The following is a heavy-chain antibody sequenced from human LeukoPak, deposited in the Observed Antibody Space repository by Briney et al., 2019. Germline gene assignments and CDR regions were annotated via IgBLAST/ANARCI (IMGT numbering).Heavy chain of an antibody. Sequence: SGGSLRLSCAASGFTFSSYAMSWVRQAPGKGLEWVSAISGSGGSTYYADSVKGLFTISRDNSKNTLYLQMNSLRAEDTAVYYCAKTPIHGGGSYPVPVYWGQGTLVTVSS. CDR2: ISGSGGST. J-gene: IGHJ4*02. CDR3: AKTPIHGGGSYPVPVY. V-gene: IGHV3-23*01. D-gene: IGHD1-26*01. CDR1: GFTFSSYA.